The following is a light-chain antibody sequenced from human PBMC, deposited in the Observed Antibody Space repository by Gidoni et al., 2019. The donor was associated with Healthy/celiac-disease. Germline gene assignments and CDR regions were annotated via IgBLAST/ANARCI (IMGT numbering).Light chain of an antibody. CDR2: QDS. V-gene: IGLV3-1*01. Sequence: SSELTQPPSVSVSPGQTASITCSGDKLGDKYACWYQQTPGQSPVLVIYQDSKRPSGIPERFSGSNSGNTATLTISGTQAMDEADYYCQAWDSSTGVFGGGTKLTVL. CDR1: KLGDKY. J-gene: IGLJ2*01. CDR3: QAWDSSTGV.